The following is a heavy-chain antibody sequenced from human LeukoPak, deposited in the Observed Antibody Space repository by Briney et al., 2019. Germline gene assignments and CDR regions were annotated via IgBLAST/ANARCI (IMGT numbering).Heavy chain of an antibody. J-gene: IGHJ6*03. CDR1: GGTFSSYA. V-gene: IGHV1-69*05. D-gene: IGHD3-3*01. Sequence: ASVKVSCKASGGTFSSYAISWVRQAPGQGLEGRGGIIPIFGTANYAQKFQGRVTITTDESTSTAYMELSSLRSEDTAVYYCARCITIFGVVNRYYMDVWGKGTTVTVSS. CDR2: IIPIFGTA. CDR3: ARCITIFGVVNRYYMDV.